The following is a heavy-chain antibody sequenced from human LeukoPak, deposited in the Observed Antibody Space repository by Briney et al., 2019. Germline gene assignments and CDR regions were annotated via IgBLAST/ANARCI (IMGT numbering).Heavy chain of an antibody. CDR3: ARVPWFGEPNSGGDSGY. CDR2: INSDGSWT. V-gene: IGHV3-74*01. J-gene: IGHJ4*02. D-gene: IGHD3-10*01. CDR1: GNYC. Sequence: GGSLRLSCAASGNYCMHWVRQAPGKGLVWVSHINSDGSWTSYADSVKGRFTISKDNAKNSLYLQMNSLRAEDTAVYYCARVPWFGEPNSGGDSGYWGQGTLVTVS.